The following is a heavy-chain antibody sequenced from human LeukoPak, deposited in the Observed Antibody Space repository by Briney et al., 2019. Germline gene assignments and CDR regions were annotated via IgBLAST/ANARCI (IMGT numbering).Heavy chain of an antibody. CDR1: GFTFSSCA. CDR3: ARGPPHYDSSGNMLDY. J-gene: IGHJ4*02. Sequence: GGSLRLSCAASGFTFSSCAMHWVRQAPAKGLEWVAVISYDGSNKYYADSVKGRFTISRDNSKNTLYLQMNSLRAEDTAVYYCARGPPHYDSSGNMLDYWGQGTLVTVSS. V-gene: IGHV3-30*04. D-gene: IGHD3-22*01. CDR2: ISYDGSNK.